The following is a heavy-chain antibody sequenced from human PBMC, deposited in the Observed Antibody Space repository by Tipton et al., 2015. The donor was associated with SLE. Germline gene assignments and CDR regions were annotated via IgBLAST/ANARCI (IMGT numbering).Heavy chain of an antibody. J-gene: IGHJ3*02. V-gene: IGHV4-39*07. D-gene: IGHD5-18*01. Sequence: TLSLTCTVSGGSISSGDYYWGWIRQPPGKGLEWIGSIYYSGSTYYNPSLKSRVTISVDKSKNQFSLKLSSVTAADTAVYYCARGYSYGRDAFDIWGQGTMVTVSS. CDR1: GGSISSGDYY. CDR2: IYYSGST. CDR3: ARGYSYGRDAFDI.